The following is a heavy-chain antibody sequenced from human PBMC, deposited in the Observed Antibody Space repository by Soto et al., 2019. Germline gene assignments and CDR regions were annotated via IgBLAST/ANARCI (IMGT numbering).Heavy chain of an antibody. CDR3: AKFGLGGISAGLNF. J-gene: IGHJ4*02. CDR1: GFTFRLYA. V-gene: IGHV3-23*01. CDR2: ISANGDTT. D-gene: IGHD6-13*01. Sequence: TGGSLRLSCATSGFTFRLYAMSWVRQAPITGLEWVSGISANGDTTYYADSVKGRFTISRDSSKNTLYLQMNSLGAEDTAIYYCAKFGLGGISAGLNFWGQGTLVTVSS.